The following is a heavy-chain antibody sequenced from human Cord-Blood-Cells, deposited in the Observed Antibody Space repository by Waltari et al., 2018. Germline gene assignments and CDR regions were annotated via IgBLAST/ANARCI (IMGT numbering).Heavy chain of an antibody. CDR3: ARPNYDSSGYYHAFDI. J-gene: IGHJ3*02. V-gene: IGHV4-39*01. Sequence: QLQLQESGPGLVKPSETPSLTCTVSGGSISRRSYYWGWIRQPPGKGLEWIGSIYYSGSTYYNPSLKSRVTISVDTSKNQFSLKLSSVTAADTAVYYCARPNYDSSGYYHAFDIWGQGTMVTVSS. D-gene: IGHD3-22*01. CDR2: IYYSGST. CDR1: GGSISRRSYY.